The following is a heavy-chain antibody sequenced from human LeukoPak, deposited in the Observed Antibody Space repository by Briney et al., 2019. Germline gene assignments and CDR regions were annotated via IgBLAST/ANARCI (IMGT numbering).Heavy chain of an antibody. J-gene: IGHJ4*02. CDR3: ARAGLPAAIGYFDY. V-gene: IGHV1-69*06. CDR1: GGTFSSYA. D-gene: IGHD2-2*01. CDR2: TIPIFGTA. Sequence: ASVKVSCKASGGTFSSYAISWVRQAPGQGLEWMGGTIPIFGTANYAQKFQGRVTITADKSTSTAYMELSSLRSEDTAVYYCARAGLPAAIGYFDYWGQGTLVTVSS.